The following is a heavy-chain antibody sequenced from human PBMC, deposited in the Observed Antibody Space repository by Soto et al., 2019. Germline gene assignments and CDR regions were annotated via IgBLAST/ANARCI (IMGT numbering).Heavy chain of an antibody. CDR1: GYTFTNYD. CDR3: ARGAGSYRDGFDS. V-gene: IGHV1-8*01. D-gene: IGHD1-26*01. Sequence: ASVKVSCKASGYTFTNYDVHWVRQATGQGLEWMGWVNPNSKNIGYAEKFQGRLTMTRDTSISTDYMELSSLRSEDTAMYYCARGAGSYRDGFDSWGQGTMGTVS. CDR2: VNPNSKNI. J-gene: IGHJ3*02.